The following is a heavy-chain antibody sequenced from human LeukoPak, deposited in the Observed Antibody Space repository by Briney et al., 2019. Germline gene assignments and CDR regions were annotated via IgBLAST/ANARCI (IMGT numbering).Heavy chain of an antibody. Sequence: PSETLSLTCAVSGGSISSGGYSWSWIRQPPGKGLEWIGYIYHSGSTYYNPSLKSRVTISVDRSKNQFSLKLSSVTAADTAVHYCARWGDYYDSSAYPRADYWGQGTLVTVSS. CDR2: IYHSGST. J-gene: IGHJ4*02. D-gene: IGHD3-22*01. CDR1: GGSISSGGYS. CDR3: ARWGDYYDSSAYPRADY. V-gene: IGHV4-30-2*02.